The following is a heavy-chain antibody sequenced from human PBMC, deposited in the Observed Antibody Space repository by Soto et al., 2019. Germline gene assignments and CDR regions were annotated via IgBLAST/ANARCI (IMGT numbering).Heavy chain of an antibody. CDR1: GDSVSSGSYY. CDR2: IYYSGST. CDR3: ARDQSIAVTDTGGDY. V-gene: IGHV4-61*01. D-gene: IGHD6-19*01. Sequence: PSETLSLTCTVSGDSVSSGSYYWSWIRQPPGKGLEWIGYIYYSGSTNYNPSLKSRVTISVDTSKNQFSLKLSSVTAADTAVYYCARDQSIAVTDTGGDYWGQGTLVTVSS. J-gene: IGHJ4*02.